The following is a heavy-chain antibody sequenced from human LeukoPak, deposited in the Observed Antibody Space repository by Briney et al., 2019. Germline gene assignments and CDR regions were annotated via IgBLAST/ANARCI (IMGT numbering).Heavy chain of an antibody. V-gene: IGHV4-34*01. CDR1: GGSFSGYY. Sequence: PSETPSLTCAVYGGSFSGYYWSWIRQPPGKGLEWIGEINHSGSTNYNPSLKSRVTISVDTSKNQFSLKLSSVTAADTAVYYCARGLRFDPWGQGTLVTVSS. CDR2: INHSGST. J-gene: IGHJ5*02. CDR3: ARGLRFDP.